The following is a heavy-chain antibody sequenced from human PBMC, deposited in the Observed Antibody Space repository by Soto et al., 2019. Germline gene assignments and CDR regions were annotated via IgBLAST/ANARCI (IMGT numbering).Heavy chain of an antibody. CDR3: TRASSLDFDF. CDR1: GFTFGDYA. V-gene: IGHV3-49*04. CDR2: IRRNAYGGTT. D-gene: IGHD3-16*01. J-gene: IGHJ4*02. Sequence: GGSLRLSCTTSGFTFGDYALSWVRQAPGKGLEWVGFIRRNAYGGTTDYAASVKGRFTISRDDSKSIAYLQMNSLRAEDTALYYCTRASSLDFDFWGQGTLVTVSS.